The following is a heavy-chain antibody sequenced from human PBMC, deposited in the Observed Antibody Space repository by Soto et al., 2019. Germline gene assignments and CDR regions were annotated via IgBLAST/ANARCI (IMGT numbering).Heavy chain of an antibody. D-gene: IGHD5-18*01. V-gene: IGHV3-48*01. CDR1: GFTFGSYS. Sequence: EVQLVEAGGGLVQPGGSLRLSCAASGFTFGSYSMNWVRQATGKGLEWFSYISSSSSTIYYADSVECRFTISRDNAKNSLYLQMNSLRSDVTAVYYCEKDGGYSYGPYDYWGQGTLVTVSS. CDR3: EKDGGYSYGPYDY. CDR2: ISSSSSTI. J-gene: IGHJ4*02.